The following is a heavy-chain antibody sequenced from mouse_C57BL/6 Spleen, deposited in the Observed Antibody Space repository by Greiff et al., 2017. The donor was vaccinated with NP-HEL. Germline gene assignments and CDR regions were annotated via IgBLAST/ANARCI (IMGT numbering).Heavy chain of an antibody. D-gene: IGHD1-1*01. Sequence: EVMLVESGGGLVKPGGSLKLSCAASGFTFSDYGMHWVRQAPEKGLEWVAYISSGSSTIYYEDTVKGRFTISRDNATNTLFLQMSSLRSEDTAMYYCARDYYGSSFDDWGQGTTLTVSS. CDR3: ARDYYGSSFDD. J-gene: IGHJ2*01. CDR2: ISSGSSTI. CDR1: GFTFSDYG. V-gene: IGHV5-17*01.